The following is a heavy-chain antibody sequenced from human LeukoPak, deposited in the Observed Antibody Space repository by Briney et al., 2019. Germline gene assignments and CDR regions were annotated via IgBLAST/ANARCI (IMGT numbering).Heavy chain of an antibody. CDR3: ARASDPWLQLT. V-gene: IGHV3-11*05. Sequence: PGGSLRLSCAASGFTFSDNYMSWIRQGPGKGLEWVSYISSRSDYTNYADSVKGRFTISRDNAKNSLFLQMNSLRAEDTAVYYCARASDPWLQLTWGQGTLVTVSS. D-gene: IGHD5-24*01. CDR2: ISSRSDYT. CDR1: GFTFSDNY. J-gene: IGHJ5*02.